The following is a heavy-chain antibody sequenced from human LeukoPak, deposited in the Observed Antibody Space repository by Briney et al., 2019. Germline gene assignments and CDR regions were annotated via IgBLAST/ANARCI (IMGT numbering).Heavy chain of an antibody. V-gene: IGHV3-21*01. J-gene: IGHJ4*02. D-gene: IGHD4-17*01. CDR1: GFTFSSYS. CDR2: ISSSSSYI. CDR3: ARWFEDGDYNPTGIPSDY. Sequence: PGGSLRLSCAASGFTFSSYSMTWVRQAPGKGLEWVSSISSSSSYIYYADSVKGRFTISRDNAKNSLYLQMNSLRAEDTAVYYCARWFEDGDYNPTGIPSDYWGQGTLVTVSS.